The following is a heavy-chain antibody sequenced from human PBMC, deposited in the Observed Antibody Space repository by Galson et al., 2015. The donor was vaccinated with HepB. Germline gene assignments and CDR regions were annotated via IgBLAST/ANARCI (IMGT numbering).Heavy chain of an antibody. J-gene: IGHJ3*02. CDR3: ARYSSGLVAFDI. CDR2: MYYSGST. CDR1: GGSISSYY. V-gene: IGHV4-59*01. D-gene: IGHD6-19*01. Sequence: SETLSLTCTVSGGSISSYYWSWIRQPPGKGLEWIGYMYYSGSTNYNPSLKSRVTISVDTSKNQFSLKLSSVTAADTAVYYCARYSSGLVAFDIWGQGTMVTVSS.